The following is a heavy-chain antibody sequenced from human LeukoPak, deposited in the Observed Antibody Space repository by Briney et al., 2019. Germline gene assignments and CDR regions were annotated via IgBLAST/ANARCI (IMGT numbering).Heavy chain of an antibody. J-gene: IGHJ4*02. CDR3: ARDPGSDTAMDTRAGD. V-gene: IGHV3-7*01. CDR1: GFTFTHYW. Sequence: GGSLRLSCAASGFTFTHYWMRWVRQAPGKGLEWVANINQGGSEKYYVDPVKGRFTISRDNAKNSLNLQMNSLRAEDTAIYYCARDPGSDTAMDTRAGDWGQGTLVTVSS. D-gene: IGHD5-18*01. CDR2: INQGGSEK.